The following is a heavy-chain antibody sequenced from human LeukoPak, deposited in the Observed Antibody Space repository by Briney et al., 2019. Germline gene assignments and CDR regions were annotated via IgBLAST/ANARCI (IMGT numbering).Heavy chain of an antibody. V-gene: IGHV3-23*01. D-gene: IGHD6-19*01. CDR1: GFTFSSYG. J-gene: IGHJ4*02. Sequence: PGGSLRLSCAASGFTFSSYGMTWVRQAPGKGLEWVSGITGSGDNTYYADSVKGRFTISRDNSKNTLYLQMNSLRPEDTAAYYCAKEDIAVAGTLDYWGQGTLVTVSS. CDR2: ITGSGDNT. CDR3: AKEDIAVAGTLDY.